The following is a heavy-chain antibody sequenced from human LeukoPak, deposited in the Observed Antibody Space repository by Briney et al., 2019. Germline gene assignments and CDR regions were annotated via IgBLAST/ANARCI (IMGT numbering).Heavy chain of an antibody. V-gene: IGHV3-21*01. CDR1: GFTFSYYS. J-gene: IGHJ6*03. Sequence: GGSLRLSCAASGFTFSYYSMNWVRQAPGRGLEWVSCISSSSSLIFYSDSVRGRFTISRDNANNLLYLHMNSLRVEDTAVYYCAKVDRGDYSSSPVPYYNYYMNVWGKGTTVTVSS. CDR3: AKVDRGDYSSSPVPYYNYYMNV. D-gene: IGHD6-13*01. CDR2: ISSSSSLI.